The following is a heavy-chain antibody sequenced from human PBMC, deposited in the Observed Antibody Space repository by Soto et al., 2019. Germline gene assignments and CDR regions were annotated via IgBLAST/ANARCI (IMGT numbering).Heavy chain of an antibody. D-gene: IGHD3-3*01. Sequence: QVQLVQSGAEVKKPGSSVKVSCKASGGTFSSYAISWVRQAPGQGLEWMGGIIPIFGTANYAQKFQGRVTITADESTSTAYMELSSLRSEDTAVYYCAGYYDFWSGQKSYYYYYGMDVWGQGTTVTVSS. J-gene: IGHJ6*02. V-gene: IGHV1-69*01. CDR2: IIPIFGTA. CDR1: GGTFSSYA. CDR3: AGYYDFWSGQKSYYYYYGMDV.